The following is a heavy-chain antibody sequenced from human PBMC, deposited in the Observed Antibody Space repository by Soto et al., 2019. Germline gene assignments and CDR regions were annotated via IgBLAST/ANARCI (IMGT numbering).Heavy chain of an antibody. CDR1: GGSFSDYY. CDR2: INHSGST. V-gene: IGHV4-34*01. CDR3: ATQGRYYASGRFWWFDP. Sequence: SQNLSLTCAVYGGSFSDYYWSWIRQPPGKGLEWIGEINHSGSTNYNPSLKSRVTISVDTSKNQFSLKLSSVTAADTAVYYCATQGRYYASGRFWWFDPWGQGNLVTVSS. D-gene: IGHD3-10*01. J-gene: IGHJ5*02.